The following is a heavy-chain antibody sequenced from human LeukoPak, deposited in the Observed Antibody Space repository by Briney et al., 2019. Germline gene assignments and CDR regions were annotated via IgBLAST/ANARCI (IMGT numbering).Heavy chain of an antibody. J-gene: IGHJ6*02. CDR1: GFTFSDYY. V-gene: IGHV3-11*01. CDR2: ISSSGSTI. Sequence: PGGSLRLSCAASGFTFSDYYMSWIRQAPGKGLEWVSYISSSGSTIYYADSVKGRFTISRDNSKNTLYLQMNSLRAEDTAVYYCARGRKLGRYCSSTSCYKGYYYYGMDVWGQGTTVTVSS. CDR3: ARGRKLGRYCSSTSCYKGYYYYGMDV. D-gene: IGHD2-2*02.